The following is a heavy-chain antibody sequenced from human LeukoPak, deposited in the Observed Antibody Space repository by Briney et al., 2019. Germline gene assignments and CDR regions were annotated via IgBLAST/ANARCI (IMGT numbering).Heavy chain of an antibody. V-gene: IGHV3-21*01. CDR1: GFTFSAYN. CDR3: AKESYSSGWKPTPTDY. Sequence: GGSLRLSCAASGFTFSAYNMNWVRQAPGKGLEWVSSIHITSDWVYYADSVKGRFTISRDSAKNSLYLQMNSLRAEDTAVYYCAKESYSSGWKPTPTDYWGQGTLVTVSS. CDR2: IHITSDWV. D-gene: IGHD6-19*01. J-gene: IGHJ4*02.